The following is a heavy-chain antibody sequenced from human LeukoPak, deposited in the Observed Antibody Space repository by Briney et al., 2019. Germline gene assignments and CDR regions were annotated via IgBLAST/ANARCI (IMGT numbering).Heavy chain of an antibody. J-gene: IGHJ5*02. Sequence: PSETLSRTCTVSAGSISSSSYYWGWIRQPPGKGLEWIGSIYYSGSTYYNPSLMSRVTISVDTSKIQFSLKLSSVTAADTAVYHCARQREICSGGTCYPDWFDPWGQGTLVTVSS. CDR1: AGSISSSSYY. CDR3: ARQREICSGGTCYPDWFDP. V-gene: IGHV4-39*01. CDR2: IYYSGST. D-gene: IGHD2-15*01.